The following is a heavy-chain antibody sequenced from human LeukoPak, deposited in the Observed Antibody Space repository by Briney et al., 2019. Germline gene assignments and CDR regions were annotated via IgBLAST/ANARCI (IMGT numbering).Heavy chain of an antibody. D-gene: IGHD3-10*01. V-gene: IGHV3-48*02. CDR1: GFTFSSYG. J-gene: IGHJ4*02. CDR3: ARDYGPGSHYNDY. CDR2: ISGRSRTI. Sequence: PGGSLRLSCAASGFTFSSYGMNWVRQAPGKGLEWVSYISGRSRTIYYADSVRGRFTISRDNAWNSLYLQMNSLRDEDTAVYYCARDYGPGSHYNDYWGQGTLVTVSS.